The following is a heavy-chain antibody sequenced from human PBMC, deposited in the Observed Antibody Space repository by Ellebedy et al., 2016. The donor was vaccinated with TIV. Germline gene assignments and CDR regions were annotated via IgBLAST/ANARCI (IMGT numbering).Heavy chain of an antibody. CDR3: ARDAYPYAMDV. CDR2: IKQDGSEI. D-gene: IGHD2-2*02. Sequence: GESLKISRAVSGFTFSNYWMSWARQAPGKGLEWVATIKQDGSEIHYVDSVKGRFTISRDNAKNSLYLQMNSLRVEDTALYYCARDAYPYAMDVWGQGTTVTVSS. V-gene: IGHV3-7*03. CDR1: GFTFSNYW. J-gene: IGHJ6*02.